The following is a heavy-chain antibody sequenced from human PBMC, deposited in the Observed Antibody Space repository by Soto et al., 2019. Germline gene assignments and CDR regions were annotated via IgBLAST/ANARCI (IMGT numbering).Heavy chain of an antibody. D-gene: IGHD3-3*01. J-gene: IGHJ4*02. CDR3: TTDDLYDFWSNYYADY. CDR2: IKTTADGGTA. Sequence: EVQLVESGGGLIKPGGSLRLSCTASGFTFTNAWMSWVRQAPGKGLEWVGRIKTTADGGTADYAAPVKGRFIISRDDSKNTLDLQMNSLQAEDTAVYYCTTDDLYDFWSNYYADYWGQGTLVNVSS. V-gene: IGHV3-15*01. CDR1: GFTFTNAW.